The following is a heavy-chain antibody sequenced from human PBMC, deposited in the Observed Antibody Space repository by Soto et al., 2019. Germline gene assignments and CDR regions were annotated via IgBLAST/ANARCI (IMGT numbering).Heavy chain of an antibody. CDR3: ARGGLYYSDSNGYYEGHFVY. Sequence: QVQLVESGGGVVRPGRSLRLSCAASGFTFSSYGMHWVRQAPGKGLEWVAIISYDGRNKYYADSVKGRFTLSRDNSKNTLSLQMNSLRPGDTAVYYCARGGLYYSDSNGYYEGHFVYWGQGTLVTVSS. J-gene: IGHJ4*02. CDR2: ISYDGRNK. V-gene: IGHV3-30*03. CDR1: GFTFSSYG. D-gene: IGHD3-22*01.